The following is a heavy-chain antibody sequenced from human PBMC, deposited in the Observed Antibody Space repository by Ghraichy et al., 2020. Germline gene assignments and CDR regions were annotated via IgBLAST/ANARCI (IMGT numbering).Heavy chain of an antibody. CDR3: AIDDYVWGSYRYSGGY. J-gene: IGHJ4*02. CDR2: ISYDGSNK. D-gene: IGHD3-16*02. CDR1: GFTFSTYG. V-gene: IGHV3-30*03. Sequence: GGSLRLSCAASGFTFSTYGMHWVRQAPGKGLEWVTVISYDGSNKYYADSVKGRFTISRDNSKNTLYLQMNSLRAEDTAVYYCAIDDYVWGSYRYSGGYWGQGTLVTVSS.